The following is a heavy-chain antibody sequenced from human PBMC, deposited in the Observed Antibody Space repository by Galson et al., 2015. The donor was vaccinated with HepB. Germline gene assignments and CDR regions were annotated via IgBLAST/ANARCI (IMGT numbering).Heavy chain of an antibody. J-gene: IGHJ5*02. V-gene: IGHV3-33*08. CDR2: IWYDGSNK. Sequence: SLRLSCAASGFTFSSYGMHWVRQAPGKGLEWVAVIWYDGSNKYYADSVKGRFSISRDNSKNTLYLQMNSLRAEDTAVYYCARDGDSGSGWYGVNWFDPWGQGTLVTVSS. D-gene: IGHD6-19*01. CDR1: GFTFSSYG. CDR3: ARDGDSGSGWYGVNWFDP.